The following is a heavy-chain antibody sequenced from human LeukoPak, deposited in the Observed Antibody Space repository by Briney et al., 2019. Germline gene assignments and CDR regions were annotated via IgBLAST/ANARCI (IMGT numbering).Heavy chain of an antibody. Sequence: GESLRISCKGSGYSFPSYWITWVRQMPGKGLEWMGRIDPSDTYTNYSPSFQGHVTISADKSISTAYLQWSSLKASDTAMYYCARSYSGYDYLDYWGQGTLVTVSS. CDR2: IDPSDTYT. J-gene: IGHJ4*02. CDR3: ARSYSGYDYLDY. CDR1: GYSFPSYW. V-gene: IGHV5-10-1*01. D-gene: IGHD5-12*01.